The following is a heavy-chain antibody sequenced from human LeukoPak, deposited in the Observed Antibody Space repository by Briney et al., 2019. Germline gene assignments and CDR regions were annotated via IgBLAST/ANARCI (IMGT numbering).Heavy chain of an antibody. CDR1: GGSVSGYY. CDR3: VRDHNNNWHVDS. V-gene: IGHV4-59*02. Sequence: PSETLSLTCAVSGGSVSGYYLNWIRQPPGKGLEWIGYIYYSGNGDYNPSLKSRVSISLDTSKNQLSLKLSSVTAADTAVYYCVRDHNNNWHVDSWGQGTLVTVSS. J-gene: IGHJ4*02. D-gene: IGHD1-1*01. CDR2: IYYSGNG.